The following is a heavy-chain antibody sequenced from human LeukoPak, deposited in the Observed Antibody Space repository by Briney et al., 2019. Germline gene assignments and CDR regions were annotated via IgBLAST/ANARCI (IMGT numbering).Heavy chain of an antibody. D-gene: IGHD3-22*01. CDR1: GFTFSSYS. V-gene: IGHV3-21*01. Sequence: GGSLRLSCAASGFTFSSYSINWVRQAPGKGLEWVSSISSSSSYIYYADSVKGRFTISRDNAKNSLYLQMNSLRAEDTAVYYCARDGQGDSSGYYPVGYWGQGTLVTVSS. CDR2: ISSSSSYI. J-gene: IGHJ4*02. CDR3: ARDGQGDSSGYYPVGY.